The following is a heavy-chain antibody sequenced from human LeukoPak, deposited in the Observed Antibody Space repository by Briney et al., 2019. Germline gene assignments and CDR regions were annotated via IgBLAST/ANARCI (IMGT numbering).Heavy chain of an antibody. CDR1: GFTFSSYW. CDR2: INSDGSST. D-gene: IGHD2-2*01. V-gene: IGHV3-74*01. Sequence: PGGSLRLSCAASGFTFSSYWMHWVRQAPGKGLVWVSRINSDGSSTSYADSVKDRFTISRDNAKNTLYLQMNSLRAEDTAVYYCASEGYCSSTSCYDYWGQGTLVTVSS. CDR3: ASEGYCSSTSCYDY. J-gene: IGHJ4*02.